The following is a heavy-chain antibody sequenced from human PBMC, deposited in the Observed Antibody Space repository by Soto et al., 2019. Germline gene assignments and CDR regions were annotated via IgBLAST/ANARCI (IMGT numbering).Heavy chain of an antibody. V-gene: IGHV4-30-4*01. CDR3: ARCRVYYYYGMDV. Sequence: TPSLTCSVEGRSISGGNYCWSGSREPPGKGLEWIGYIYYSGSTYYNPSLKSRVTISVDTSKNQFSLKLSSVTAADTAVYYCARCRVYYYYGMDVWGQGTTVTVSS. CDR2: IYYSGST. CDR1: GRSISGGNYC. J-gene: IGHJ6*02. D-gene: IGHD2-15*01.